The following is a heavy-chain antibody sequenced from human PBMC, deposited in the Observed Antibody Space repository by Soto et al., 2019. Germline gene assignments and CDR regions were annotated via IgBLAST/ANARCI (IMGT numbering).Heavy chain of an antibody. V-gene: IGHV3-23*01. CDR1: GFTFSSYA. Sequence: EVQLLESGGDLIQPGGSLRLSCAASGFTFSSYAMSWVRQAPGKGLGWVSGISSSCGSTFYADSVKGRFTISRDNSRNTLYLQMNSLRAEDTAIYYCAKYQPMTQPRPYFDYWGQGTLVTVSS. D-gene: IGHD3-22*01. CDR2: ISSSCGST. CDR3: AKYQPMTQPRPYFDY. J-gene: IGHJ4*02.